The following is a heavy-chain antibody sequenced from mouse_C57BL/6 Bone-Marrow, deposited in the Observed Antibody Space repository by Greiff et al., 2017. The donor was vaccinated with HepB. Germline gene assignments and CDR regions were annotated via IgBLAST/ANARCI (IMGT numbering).Heavy chain of an antibody. V-gene: IGHV5-4*01. D-gene: IGHD2-1*01. CDR3: ARGGNYVKTWFAY. CDR1: GFTFSSYA. CDR2: ISDGGSYT. Sequence: EVQGVESGGGLVKPGGSLKLSCAASGFTFSSYAMSWVRQTPEKRLEWVATISDGGSYTYYPDNVKGRFTISRDNAKNNLYLQMSHLKSEDTAMYYCARGGNYVKTWFAYWGQGTLVTVSA. J-gene: IGHJ3*01.